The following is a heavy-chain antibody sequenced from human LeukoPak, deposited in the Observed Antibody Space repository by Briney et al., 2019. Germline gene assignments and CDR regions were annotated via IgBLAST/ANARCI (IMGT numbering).Heavy chain of an antibody. J-gene: IGHJ5*02. V-gene: IGHV4-59*01. D-gene: IGHD6-6*01. Sequence: SETLSLTCTVPSGSLTGYYWSWIRQPPGKGLEWIAYVYATGTTNYNPSLKTRATISMDTSKNQLSLTLTSVTAADTAVYYCARDFGSSSWGWFDPWGQGTMVIVSS. CDR2: VYATGTT. CDR1: SGSLTGYY. CDR3: ARDFGSSSWGWFDP.